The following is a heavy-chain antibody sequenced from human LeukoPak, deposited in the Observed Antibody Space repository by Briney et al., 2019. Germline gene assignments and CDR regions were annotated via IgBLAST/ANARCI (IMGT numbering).Heavy chain of an antibody. D-gene: IGHD3-22*01. J-gene: IGHJ3*02. CDR2: LSSSGSI. V-gene: IGHV3-11*04. CDR3: ARDWRDSSGKFPNDAFDI. CDR1: GFTFSDNY. Sequence: GGSLRLSCAASGFTFSDNYMSWIRQAPGKGLEWVSYLSSSGSIYYADSVKGRFTISRDNAKNSLYLQMNSLRAEDTAVYYCARDWRDSSGKFPNDAFDIWGQGTMVTVSS.